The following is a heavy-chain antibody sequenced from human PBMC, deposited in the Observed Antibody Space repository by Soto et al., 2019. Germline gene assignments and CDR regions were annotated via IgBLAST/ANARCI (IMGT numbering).Heavy chain of an antibody. CDR1: GYSFTSYW. V-gene: IGHV5-51*01. D-gene: IGHD5-12*01. CDR2: IYPGDSDT. J-gene: IGHJ6*02. Sequence: PGESLKISCKGSGYSFTSYWIGWVRQMPGKGLEWMGIIYPGDSDTRYSPSFQGHVTISADKSISTAYLQWSSLKASDTAMYYCARLYSGYYYYYGMDVWGQGTTVTVSS. CDR3: ARLYSGYYYYYGMDV.